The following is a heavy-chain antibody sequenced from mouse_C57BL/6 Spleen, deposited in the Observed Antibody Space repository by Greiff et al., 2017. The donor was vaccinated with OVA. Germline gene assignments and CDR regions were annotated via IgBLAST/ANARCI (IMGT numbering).Heavy chain of an antibody. V-gene: IGHV1-50*01. J-gene: IGHJ1*03. CDR3: ARYYGSPWYFDV. CDR2: IDPSDSYT. D-gene: IGHD1-1*01. CDR1: GYTFTSYW. Sequence: QVQLQQSGAELVKPGASVKLSCKASGYTFTSYWMQWVKQRPGQGLEWIGEIDPSDSYTNYNQKFKGKATLTVDTSSSTAYMQLSSLTSEDSAVYYCARYYGSPWYFDVWGTGTTVTVSS.